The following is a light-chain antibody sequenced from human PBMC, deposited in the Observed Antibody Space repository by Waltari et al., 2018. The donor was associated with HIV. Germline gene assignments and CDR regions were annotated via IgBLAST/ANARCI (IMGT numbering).Light chain of an antibody. Sequence: EIVMTPSPATLSVSPGERATLSCRASQSIGSKIAWYQQKPGQAPRLLIYGASTRATGIPARFSGTGSGTEFTLTIGSLQSEDFAVYYCQQYNNWWTFGLGTKVEI. J-gene: IGKJ1*01. V-gene: IGKV3-15*01. CDR1: QSIGSK. CDR3: QQYNNWWT. CDR2: GAS.